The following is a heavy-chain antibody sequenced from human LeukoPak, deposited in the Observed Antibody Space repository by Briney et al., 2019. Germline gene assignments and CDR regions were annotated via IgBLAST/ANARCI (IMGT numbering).Heavy chain of an antibody. Sequence: PGGSLRLSCAASGFTFGDYAMHWVRQAPGKGLEWVSGISWNSGSIGYADSVKGRFTISRDNAKNSLYLQMNSLRAEDTALYYCAKGLSSSWYENWFDPWGQGTLVTVSS. V-gene: IGHV3-9*01. CDR2: ISWNSGSI. D-gene: IGHD6-13*01. CDR1: GFTFGDYA. CDR3: AKGLSSSWYENWFDP. J-gene: IGHJ5*02.